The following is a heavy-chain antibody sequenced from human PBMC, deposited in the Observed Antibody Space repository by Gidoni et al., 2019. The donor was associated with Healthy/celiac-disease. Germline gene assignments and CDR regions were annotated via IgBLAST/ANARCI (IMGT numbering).Heavy chain of an antibody. CDR3: ARDIDYGGFGSFDY. Sequence: EVQLVESGGGWVQPGGSLSLSCAAPGFTFSSYSLNWVRQAPGKGLGWVSYISSSSSTIYYADSVKGRFTISRDNAKNSLYLQMNSLRAEDTAVYYCARDIDYGGFGSFDYWGQGTLVTVSS. V-gene: IGHV3-48*04. CDR1: GFTFSSYS. D-gene: IGHD4-17*01. J-gene: IGHJ4*02. CDR2: ISSSSSTI.